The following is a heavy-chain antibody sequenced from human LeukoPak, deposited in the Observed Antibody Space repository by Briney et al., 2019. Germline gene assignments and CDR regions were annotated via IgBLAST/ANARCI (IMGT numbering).Heavy chain of an antibody. Sequence: ASVKVSCKASGYTFTGYYMYWVRQAPGQGLEWMGWINPNSGATNYAEKFQDRVTMTRDTSISTGYMELSRLRSDDTAVYYCARVDRFYDSSGYLAYYFDYWGQGTLVTVSS. V-gene: IGHV1-2*02. J-gene: IGHJ4*02. CDR2: INPNSGAT. CDR3: ARVDRFYDSSGYLAYYFDY. CDR1: GYTFTGYY. D-gene: IGHD3-22*01.